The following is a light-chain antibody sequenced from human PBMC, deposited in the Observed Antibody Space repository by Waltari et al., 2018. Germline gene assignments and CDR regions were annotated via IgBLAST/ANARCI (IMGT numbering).Light chain of an antibody. CDR1: QSLLHSNGYMY. CDR3: MQALQTPYT. J-gene: IGKJ2*01. Sequence: DIVMTQSPLSLPVTPGVPASISCRSSQSLLHSNGYMYLDWYLQRPGQSRQRLIYLGSMRASGVPDRCSGSVSGTDFTLEISRVEAEDVGVYFCMQALQTPYTFGQGTKLEIK. CDR2: LGS. V-gene: IGKV2-28*01.